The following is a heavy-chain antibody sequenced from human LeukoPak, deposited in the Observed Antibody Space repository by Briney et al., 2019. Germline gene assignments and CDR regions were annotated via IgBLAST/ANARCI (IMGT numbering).Heavy chain of an antibody. CDR3: AKVKSVTRYYFDY. CDR1: GFSFSSYA. V-gene: IGHV3-23*01. Sequence: GGSLRLSCAASGFSFSSYAMSWVRQAPGKGLKWVSAISGSGGSTYYADSVKGRFTISRDNSKNTLYLQMNSLRAEDTAVYYCAKVKSVTRYYFDYWGQGTLVTVSS. CDR2: ISGSGGST. D-gene: IGHD2-21*02. J-gene: IGHJ4*02.